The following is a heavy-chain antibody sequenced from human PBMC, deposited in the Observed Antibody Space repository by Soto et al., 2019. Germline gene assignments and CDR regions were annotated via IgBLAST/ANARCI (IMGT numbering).Heavy chain of an antibody. CDR1: GFTFSSYS. J-gene: IGHJ5*02. CDR2: ISSSSSYI. V-gene: IGHV3-21*01. D-gene: IGHD2-21*01. Sequence: PGGSLRLSCAASGFTFSSYSMNWVRQAPGKGLEWVSSISSSSSYIYYADSAKGRFTISRENAKNSVYLQMNSPRDEDTALYYCAKLPLLRVVDNWFAPWGQGTQVTVSS. CDR3: AKLPLLRVVDNWFAP.